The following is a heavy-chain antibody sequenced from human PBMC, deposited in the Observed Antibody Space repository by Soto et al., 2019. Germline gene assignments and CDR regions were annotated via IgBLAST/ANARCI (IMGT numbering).Heavy chain of an antibody. V-gene: IGHV2-5*02. D-gene: IGHD2-15*01. CDR1: GFSVSTSGVG. Sequence: QITLKESGPTLVKPARTLTLTCTFSGFSVSTSGVGVAWIRQPPGKALEWLALIYWDGDERYSPFLQSRVTITKDTSKNQVVLTMTNMDPVDTATYYCAHKGGRGAGMDVWGQGTTVTVSS. CDR2: IYWDGDE. CDR3: AHKGGRGAGMDV. J-gene: IGHJ6*02.